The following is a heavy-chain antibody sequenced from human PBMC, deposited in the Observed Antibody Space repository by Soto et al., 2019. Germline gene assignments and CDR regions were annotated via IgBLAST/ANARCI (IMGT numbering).Heavy chain of an antibody. V-gene: IGHV3-30*02. CDR2: ITNDGNNE. D-gene: IGHD1-26*01. J-gene: IGHJ6*02. CDR1: VFVFSDYC. Sequence: VGSLILSCAASVFVFSDYCMHWVRQAPVKGLEWVALITNDGNNEYYRESVKGRFSISRGRSTNTVDLLMNSLRPEDTGVYYCAKEGQGGGRNFYYDMDVWGQGTTVTVSS. CDR3: AKEGQGGGRNFYYDMDV.